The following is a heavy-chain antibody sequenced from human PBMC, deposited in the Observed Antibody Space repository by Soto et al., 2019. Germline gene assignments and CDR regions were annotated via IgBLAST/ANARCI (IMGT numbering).Heavy chain of an antibody. V-gene: IGHV2-5*02. CDR3: AFRRNLVPTGGAVDI. CDR1: GFSFSTSGMA. J-gene: IGHJ3*02. CDR2: IFWDGDK. Sequence: QITLKESGPTLVNPTQTLTLTCTLSGFSFSTSGMAVGWIRQTPGKAPECLALIFWDGDKRYSPSLKTRLTLTKDTSENQVVLTMTNMDPVDSGTYSCAFRRNLVPTGGAVDIWGRGTEVNVAS. D-gene: IGHD2-15*01.